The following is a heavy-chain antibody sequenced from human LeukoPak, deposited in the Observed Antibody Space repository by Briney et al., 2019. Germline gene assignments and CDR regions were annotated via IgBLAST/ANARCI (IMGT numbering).Heavy chain of an antibody. CDR2: IKQDGSEK. CDR1: GFTFSSYW. V-gene: IGHV3-7*01. CDR3: ARVDDSSGYYGARVDY. D-gene: IGHD3-22*01. Sequence: GGSLRLSCAASGFTFSSYWMSWVRRAPGKGLEWVANIKQDGSEKYYVDSVKGRFTISRDNAKNSLYLQMNSLRAEDTAVYYCARVDDSSGYYGARVDYWGQGTLVTVSS. J-gene: IGHJ4*02.